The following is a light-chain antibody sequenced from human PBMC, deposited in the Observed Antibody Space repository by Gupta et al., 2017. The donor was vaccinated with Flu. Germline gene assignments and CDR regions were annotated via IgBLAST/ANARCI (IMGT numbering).Light chain of an antibody. CDR1: SSNTGCNS. Sequence: QPVLTQPPSASATPGQRVTISCSRSSSNTGCNSINWYHQLPGTAPRLLIYNNNQRPSGVPDRFSGSKSGTSASLAISGLQSEDEADYYCAAWDDRLNGPVFGGGTKLTVL. CDR3: AAWDDRLNGPV. V-gene: IGLV1-44*01. J-gene: IGLJ3*02. CDR2: NNN.